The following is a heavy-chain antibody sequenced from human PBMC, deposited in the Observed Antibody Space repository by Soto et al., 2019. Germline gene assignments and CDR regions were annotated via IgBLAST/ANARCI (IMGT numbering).Heavy chain of an antibody. CDR3: ARRRCSSTSCFFDY. CDR1: GFTFSIYW. J-gene: IGHJ4*02. V-gene: IGHV3-7*01. Sequence: VHLVESGGGLVQPGGSLRLSCAASGFTFSIYWMSWVRQAPGKGLEWVANIKQGGDDIYYVDSVKGRFTISRDNAKNSLYLQMNSLRAEDTAVYYCARRRCSSTSCFFDYWGQGTLVTVSS. D-gene: IGHD2-2*01. CDR2: IKQGGDDI.